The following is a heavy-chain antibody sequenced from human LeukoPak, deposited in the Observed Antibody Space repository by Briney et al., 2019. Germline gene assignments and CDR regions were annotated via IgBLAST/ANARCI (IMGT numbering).Heavy chain of an antibody. Sequence: PGGSLRLSSAASGVTVSSIYMGWVRQAPGKGLNWVSVIYPDGRTYYTESVKGRFIISRDSSEDSLFLQMNSLRAEDTAVYYCATLKGWYGELCFDCWGQGTLVTVSS. D-gene: IGHD3-10*01. V-gene: IGHV3-53*01. CDR3: ATLKGWYGELCFDC. CDR2: IYPDGRT. CDR1: GVTVSSIY. J-gene: IGHJ4*02.